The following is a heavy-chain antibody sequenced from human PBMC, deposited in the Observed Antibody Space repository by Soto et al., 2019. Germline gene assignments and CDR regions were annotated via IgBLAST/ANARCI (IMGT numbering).Heavy chain of an antibody. Sequence: EVQLVESAGGLVQPGRSLRLSCAASGCRFADYGMHWVRQVPGKGLVWVSGISYYSGSIGYADSVKGRFTISTDNGKESLYLQMTSQRAEGTVLYYCAKSMGGTANGMDVWGQGTTVTVSS. D-gene: IGHD2-15*01. V-gene: IGHV3-9*01. CDR3: AKSMGGTANGMDV. CDR1: GCRFADYG. J-gene: IGHJ6*02. CDR2: ISYYSGSI.